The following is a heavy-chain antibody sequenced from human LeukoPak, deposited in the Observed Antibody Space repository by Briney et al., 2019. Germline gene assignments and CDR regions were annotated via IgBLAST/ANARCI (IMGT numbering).Heavy chain of an antibody. CDR2: ISSSSSYI. CDR3: ARVGDGYSSYYYGMDV. Sequence: GGSLRLSCAASGFTFSSYSMNWVRQAPGKGLEWVSSISSSSSYIYYADSVKGRFTISRDNAKNSLYLQMNSLRAEDTAVYYCARVGDGYSSYYYGMDVWGQGTTVTVSS. J-gene: IGHJ6*02. D-gene: IGHD5-18*01. CDR1: GFTFSSYS. V-gene: IGHV3-21*01.